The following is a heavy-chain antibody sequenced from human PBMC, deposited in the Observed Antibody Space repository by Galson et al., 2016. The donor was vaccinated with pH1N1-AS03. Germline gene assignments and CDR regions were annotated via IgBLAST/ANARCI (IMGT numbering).Heavy chain of an antibody. Sequence: SLRLSCAASGFTFSNFGMHWVRQSPGKGLEWVAVISNSGSDKYYADSGKGRFTISRDNSKSTVYLQLNSLRAEDTAVYYCAKTTFGGVIVSGKMSLDYWGQGTLVTVSS. CDR2: ISNSGSDK. CDR1: GFTFSNFG. J-gene: IGHJ4*02. V-gene: IGHV3-30*18. D-gene: IGHD3-16*02. CDR3: AKTTFGGVIVSGKMSLDY.